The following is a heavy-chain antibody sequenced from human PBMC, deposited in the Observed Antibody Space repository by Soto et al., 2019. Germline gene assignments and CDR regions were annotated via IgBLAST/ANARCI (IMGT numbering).Heavy chain of an antibody. CDR1: GYTLTGYY. V-gene: IGHV7-4-1*01. Sequence: ASVKVSCKASGYTLTGYYMHWVRQAPGQGLEWMGWINTNTGNPTYAQGFTGRFVFSLDTSVSTAYLQICSLKAEDTAVYYCAREGGGLLWFGESYGNYYYYYGMDVWG. J-gene: IGHJ6*02. D-gene: IGHD3-10*01. CDR3: AREGGGLLWFGESYGNYYYYYGMDV. CDR2: INTNTGNP.